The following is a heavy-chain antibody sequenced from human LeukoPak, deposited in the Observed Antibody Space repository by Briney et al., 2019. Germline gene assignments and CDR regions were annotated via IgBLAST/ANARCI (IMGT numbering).Heavy chain of an antibody. D-gene: IGHD6-13*01. CDR2: IYYSGST. V-gene: IGHV4-39*07. J-gene: IGHJ4*02. CDR1: GGSISSSSYY. CDR3: AGGSSWFLVDY. Sequence: SETLSLTCTVSGGSISSSSYYWGWIRQPPGKGLEWIGSIYYSGSTYYNPSLKSRVTISVDTSKNQFSLKLSSVTAADTAVYYCAGGSSWFLVDYWGQGTLVTVSS.